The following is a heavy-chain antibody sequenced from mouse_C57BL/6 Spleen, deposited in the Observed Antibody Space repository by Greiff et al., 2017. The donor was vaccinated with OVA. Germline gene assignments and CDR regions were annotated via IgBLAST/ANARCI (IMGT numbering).Heavy chain of an antibody. Sequence: QVQLKQPGAELVKPGASVKMSCKASGYTFTSYWITWVKQRPGQGLEWIGDIYPGSGSTNYNEKFKSKATLTVDTSSSTAYMQLSSLTSEDSAVYYCARKDDYYDYDYYFDYWGQGTTLTVSS. CDR3: ARKDDYYDYDYYFDY. CDR1: GYTFTSYW. V-gene: IGHV1-55*01. CDR2: IYPGSGST. D-gene: IGHD2-4*01. J-gene: IGHJ2*01.